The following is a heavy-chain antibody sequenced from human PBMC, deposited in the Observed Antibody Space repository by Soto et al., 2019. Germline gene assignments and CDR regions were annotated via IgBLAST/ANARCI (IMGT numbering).Heavy chain of an antibody. V-gene: IGHV1-2*02. CDR1: GYTFSAYN. Sequence: QVQLVQSGAEMKKPGASVRVSCKASGYTFSAYNVHWVRQAPGQGPQWVGWINLNTGVTNYGPELQDRVTMTRDTSISTAYMELSSLRSDDTAIYYCAIGENFGYGVFDVWGQGTMVAVSS. J-gene: IGHJ3*01. CDR2: INLNTGVT. D-gene: IGHD5-12*01. CDR3: AIGENFGYGVFDV.